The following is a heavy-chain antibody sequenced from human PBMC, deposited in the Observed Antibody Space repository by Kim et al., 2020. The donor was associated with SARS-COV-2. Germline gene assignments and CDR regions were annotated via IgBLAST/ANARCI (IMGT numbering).Heavy chain of an antibody. CDR3: ARASLVGPTYWFDP. Sequence: GGSLRLSCAASGFTFSTYPMLWVRQAPGKGLEWVAVISDDGSAKYYADSVKGRFTISRDNSKNTLYLQMNTLRADDTTVYYCARASLVGPTYWFDPWGQGTLVTVSP. J-gene: IGHJ5*02. CDR1: GFTFSTYP. V-gene: IGHV3-30*04. D-gene: IGHD1-26*01. CDR2: ISDDGSAK.